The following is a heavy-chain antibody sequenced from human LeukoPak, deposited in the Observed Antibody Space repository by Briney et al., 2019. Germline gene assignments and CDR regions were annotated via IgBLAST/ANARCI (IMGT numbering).Heavy chain of an antibody. CDR3: ARERYYGSGSYLEIDY. J-gene: IGHJ4*02. V-gene: IGHV4-59*01. Sequence: TETLSLTCTVSGGSISSYYWSWIRQPPGKGLEWIGYIYYSGSTNYNPSLKSRVTIPIDTSKNQFSLKLSSVTAADTAVYYCARERYYGSGSYLEIDYWGQGTLVTVSS. D-gene: IGHD3-10*01. CDR1: GGSISSYY. CDR2: IYYSGST.